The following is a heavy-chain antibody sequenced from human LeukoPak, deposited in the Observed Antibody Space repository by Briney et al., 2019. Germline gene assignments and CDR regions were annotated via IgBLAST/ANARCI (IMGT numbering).Heavy chain of an antibody. CDR2: IYSSGST. CDR3: ARDRGDLGNFDY. Sequence: SETLSLTCTVSGGSLSYYYGSWIRQPAGKGLEWIGRIYSSGSTTYNPSLNSRVTMSVDTAKNQFSLILSPVTAADTAVYYCARDRGDLGNFDYWGQGTLVTVSS. CDR1: GGSLSYYY. J-gene: IGHJ4*02. V-gene: IGHV4-4*07. D-gene: IGHD3-10*01.